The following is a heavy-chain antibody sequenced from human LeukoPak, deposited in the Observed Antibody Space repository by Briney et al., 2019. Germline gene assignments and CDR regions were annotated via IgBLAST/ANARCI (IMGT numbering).Heavy chain of an antibody. V-gene: IGHV1-69*13. Sequence: SVKVSCKASGGTFSSYAISWVRQAPGQGLEWMGGFIPIFGTANYAQKFQGRVTITADESTSTAYMELSSLRSEDTAVYYCARDYGDSTGWFDPWGQGTLVTVSS. CDR2: FIPIFGTA. CDR3: ARDYGDSTGWFDP. J-gene: IGHJ5*02. CDR1: GGTFSSYA. D-gene: IGHD4-17*01.